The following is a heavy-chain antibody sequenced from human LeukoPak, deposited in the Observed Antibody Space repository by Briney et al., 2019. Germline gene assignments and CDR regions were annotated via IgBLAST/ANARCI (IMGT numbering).Heavy chain of an antibody. D-gene: IGHD6-19*01. V-gene: IGHV4-34*01. CDR1: GGSFSGYY. CDR3: ARGQLAVVGLRYGMDV. Sequence: SETLSLTCAVYGGSFSGYYWSWIRQPPGKGLEWIGEINHSGSTNYNPSLKSRVTISVDTSKNQFSLKLSSVTAADTAVYYCARGQLAVVGLRYGMDVWGQGTTVTVSS. CDR2: INHSGST. J-gene: IGHJ6*02.